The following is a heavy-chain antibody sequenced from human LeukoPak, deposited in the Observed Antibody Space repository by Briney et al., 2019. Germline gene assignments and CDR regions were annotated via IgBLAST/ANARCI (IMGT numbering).Heavy chain of an antibody. V-gene: IGHV4-31*03. Sequence: PSETLSLTCTVSGGSVNSGGYYWTWIRQHPGKGLEWLGYIYYSGRTYYNPSLKSRITISLDTSKNQFSLNLTSVPAADTAFYFCARSSDYGDYDWGQGTLITVSS. J-gene: IGHJ4*02. CDR3: ARSSDYGDYD. CDR2: IYYSGRT. CDR1: GGSVNSGGYY. D-gene: IGHD4-17*01.